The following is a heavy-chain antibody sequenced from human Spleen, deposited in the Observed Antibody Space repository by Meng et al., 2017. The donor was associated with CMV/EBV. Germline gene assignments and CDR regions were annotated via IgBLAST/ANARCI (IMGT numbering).Heavy chain of an antibody. D-gene: IGHD3-3*01. CDR2: ISSSSSYI. V-gene: IGHV3-21*04. CDR1: GFTFSSYS. Sequence: GGSLRLSCAASGFTFSSYSMNWVRQAPGKGLEWVSSISSSSSYIYYADSVKGRFTISRDNAKNSLYLQMNSLRAEDTAVYYCARDSSSLEWLLWRHPQSPNDYYGLDVWGQGTTVTVSS. CDR3: ARDSSSLEWLLWRHPQSPNDYYGLDV. J-gene: IGHJ6*02.